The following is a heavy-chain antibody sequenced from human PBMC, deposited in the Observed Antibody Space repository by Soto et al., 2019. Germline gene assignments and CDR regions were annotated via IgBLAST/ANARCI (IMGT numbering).Heavy chain of an antibody. Sequence: QVQLVQSGAEVKKPGASVKVSCKASGYSFTTYYMHWVRQAPGQGLEWMGMINPSGGSTSYAQKFQGVVSMTRETSTSTVYMELSSLRSEDTAVYYCARYDKSGLDYWGQGTLVTVSS. CDR1: GYSFTTYY. V-gene: IGHV1-46*01. J-gene: IGHJ4*02. CDR3: ARYDKSGLDY. CDR2: INPSGGST. D-gene: IGHD3-9*01.